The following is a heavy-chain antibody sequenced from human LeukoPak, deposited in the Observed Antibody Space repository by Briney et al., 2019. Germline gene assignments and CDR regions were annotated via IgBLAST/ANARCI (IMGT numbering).Heavy chain of an antibody. CDR2: IYYSGST. CDR1: GGSISSYY. D-gene: IGHD6-13*01. CDR3: GRAWDSSSWYGP. J-gene: IGHJ5*02. Sequence: PSETLSLTCTVSGGSISSYYWSWIRQPPGKGLEWIGYIYYSGSTNYNPSLKSRVTISVDTSKNQFSLKLSSVTAADTAVYYCGRAWDSSSWYGPWGQGTLVTVSS. V-gene: IGHV4-59*01.